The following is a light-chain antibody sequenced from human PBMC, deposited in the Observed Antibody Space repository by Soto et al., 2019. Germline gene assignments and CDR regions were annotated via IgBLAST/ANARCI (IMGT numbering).Light chain of an antibody. CDR1: QSFSSSY. J-gene: IGKJ1*01. V-gene: IGKV3-20*01. CDR3: QQYYSYPWT. CDR2: GAS. Sequence: TQSPGTLSLSPGERATLSCRASQSFSSSYLAWYQQKPGQAPSLLIYGASSRATGIPDRFSGSGSGTDFTLTISCLQSEDFATYYCQQYYSYPWTFGQGTKVDI.